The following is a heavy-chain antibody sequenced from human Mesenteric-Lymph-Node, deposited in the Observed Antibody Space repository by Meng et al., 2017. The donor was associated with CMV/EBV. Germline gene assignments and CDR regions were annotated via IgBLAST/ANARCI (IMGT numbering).Heavy chain of an antibody. J-gene: IGHJ4*02. Sequence: GESLKISCTASGFTFGDYAMSWVRQAPGKGLEWVANIKQDGSEKYYVDSVKGRFTISRDNSKDTLYLQMNSLRPEDTAFYYCAAYLAARPFDYWGRGTLVTVSS. V-gene: IGHV3-7*01. D-gene: IGHD6-6*01. CDR1: GFTFGDYA. CDR3: AAYLAARPFDY. CDR2: IKQDGSEK.